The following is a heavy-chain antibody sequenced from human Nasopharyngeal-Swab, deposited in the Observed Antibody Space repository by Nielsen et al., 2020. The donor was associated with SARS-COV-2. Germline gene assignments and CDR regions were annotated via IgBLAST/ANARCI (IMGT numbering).Heavy chain of an antibody. V-gene: IGHV4-38-2*02. J-gene: IGHJ4*02. CDR3: ARVVTWGYSYGYGGTHVAHGIYFDY. CDR2: IYHSGRT. D-gene: IGHD5-18*01. Sequence: WIRQPPGKGLEWIGSIYHSGRTNYNPSLKSRVSISVDTSKNQFSLKLSSVTAADTAVYYCARVVTWGYSYGYGGTHVAHGIYFDYWGQGTLVTVSS.